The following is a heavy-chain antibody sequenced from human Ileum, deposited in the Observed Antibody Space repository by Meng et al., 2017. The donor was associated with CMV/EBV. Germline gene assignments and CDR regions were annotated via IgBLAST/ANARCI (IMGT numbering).Heavy chain of an antibody. Sequence: GESLKISCAASGFTVSSNYMTWVRQAPGKGLEWVSLMYSGGTRYYADSVKGRFTISRDNSKNTLYLQMNSLRAEDTAVYFCARETSSPTISYYYFAMDVWGQGTTVTRYS. CDR2: MYSGGTR. CDR3: ARETSSPTISYYYFAMDV. J-gene: IGHJ6*01. D-gene: IGHD1-1*01. V-gene: IGHV3-53*01. CDR1: GFTVSSNY.